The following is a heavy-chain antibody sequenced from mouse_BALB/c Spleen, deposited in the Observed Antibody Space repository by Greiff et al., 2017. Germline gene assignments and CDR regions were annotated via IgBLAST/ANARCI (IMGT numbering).Heavy chain of an antibody. V-gene: IGHV1S29*02. CDR3: AREHGNIYFDY. J-gene: IGHJ2*01. CDR2: IYPYNGGT. CDR1: GYTFTDYN. D-gene: IGHD2-1*01. Sequence: EVKLVESGPELVKPGASVKISCKASGYTFTDYNMHWVKQSHGKSLEWIGYIYPYNGGTGYNQKFKSKATLTVDNSSSTAYMELRSLTSEDSAVYYCAREHGNIYFDYWGQGTTLTVSS.